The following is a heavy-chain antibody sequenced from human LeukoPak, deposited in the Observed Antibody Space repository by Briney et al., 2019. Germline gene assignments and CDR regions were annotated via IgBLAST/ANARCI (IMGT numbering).Heavy chain of an antibody. D-gene: IGHD3-22*01. V-gene: IGHV3-33*01. CDR2: MWSDGTKK. Sequence: GGSLRLSCAASGFTFSHYGMHWVRQAPGKGLEWVAVMWSDGTKKYYADSVKGRFTVSRDTSKHTLYLQMSSLRAEDTAVYFCARDAAYYYDSSGLPYWGQGTLVTVSS. CDR3: ARDAAYYYDSSGLPY. CDR1: GFTFSHYG. J-gene: IGHJ4*02.